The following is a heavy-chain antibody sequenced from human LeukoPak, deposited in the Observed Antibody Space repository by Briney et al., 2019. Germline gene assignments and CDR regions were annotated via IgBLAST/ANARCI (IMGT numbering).Heavy chain of an antibody. CDR3: AREVAAAGFNWFDP. Sequence: GASVKVSCKASGYTFTSYDINWVRQATGQGLEGMGWMNPNSGNTGYAQKFQGRVTITRNTSISTAYMELSSLRSEDTAVYYCAREVAAAGFNWFDPWGQGTLVTVSS. CDR2: MNPNSGNT. V-gene: IGHV1-8*03. D-gene: IGHD6-13*01. CDR1: GYTFTSYD. J-gene: IGHJ5*02.